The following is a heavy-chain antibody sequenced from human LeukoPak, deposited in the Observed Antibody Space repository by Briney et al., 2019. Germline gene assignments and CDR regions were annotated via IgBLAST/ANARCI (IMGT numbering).Heavy chain of an antibody. CDR2: INPNSGGT. J-gene: IGHJ1*01. D-gene: IGHD1-26*01. CDR1: GYTFTGYY. CDR3: ARGWIVGATIPLPPFQH. Sequence: GASVKVSRKASGYTFTGYYMHWVRQAPGQGLEWMGWINPNSGGTNYAQKFQGRVTMTRDTSISTAYMELSRLRSDDTAVYYCARGWIVGATIPLPPFQHWGQGTLVTVSS. V-gene: IGHV1-2*02.